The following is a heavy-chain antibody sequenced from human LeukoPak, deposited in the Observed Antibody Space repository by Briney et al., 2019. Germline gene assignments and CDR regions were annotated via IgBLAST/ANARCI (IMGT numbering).Heavy chain of an antibody. CDR1: GGSISSGSYY. Sequence: SQTLSLTCTVSGGSISSGSYYWSWIRQPAGKGLEWIGRIYTSGSTNYNPSLKSRVTISVDTSKNQFSLKLSSVTAAATAVYYCATNDGSGSYYGGGDYWGQGTLVTVSS. D-gene: IGHD1-26*01. V-gene: IGHV4-61*02. CDR2: IYTSGST. CDR3: ATNDGSGSYYGGGDY. J-gene: IGHJ4*02.